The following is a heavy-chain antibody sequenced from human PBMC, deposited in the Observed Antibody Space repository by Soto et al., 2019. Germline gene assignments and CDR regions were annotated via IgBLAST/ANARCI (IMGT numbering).Heavy chain of an antibody. CDR3: ARDGVLRFLEWLGSDYYYYGMDV. V-gene: IGHV3-48*03. J-gene: IGHJ6*02. CDR1: GFTFSSYE. D-gene: IGHD3-3*01. CDR2: ISSSGSTI. Sequence: LRLSCAASGFTFSSYEMNWVRQAPGKGLEWVSYISSSGSTIYYADSVKGRFTISRDNAKNSLYLQMNSLRAEDTAVYYCARDGVLRFLEWLGSDYYYYGMDVWGQGTTVTVSS.